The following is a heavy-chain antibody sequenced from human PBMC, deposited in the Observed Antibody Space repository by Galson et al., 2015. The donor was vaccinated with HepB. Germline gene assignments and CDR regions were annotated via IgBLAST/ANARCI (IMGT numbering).Heavy chain of an antibody. V-gene: IGHV3-21*01. CDR2: ISSSSSYI. CDR1: GFTFSSYW. D-gene: IGHD6-13*01. CDR3: ARVRYSSSWSDEYYFDY. Sequence: SLRLSCAASGFTFSSYWMHWVRQAPGKGLEWVSSISSSSSYIYYADSVKGRFTISRDNAKNSLYLQMNSLRAEDTAVYYCARVRYSSSWSDEYYFDYWGQGTLVTVSS. J-gene: IGHJ4*02.